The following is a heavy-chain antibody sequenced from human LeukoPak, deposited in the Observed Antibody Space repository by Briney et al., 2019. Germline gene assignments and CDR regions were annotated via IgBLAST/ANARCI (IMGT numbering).Heavy chain of an antibody. Sequence: ASVKVSCKASGYTFTSYGISWVRQAPGQGLEWMGWISAYNGNTNYAQKLQGRVTMTTDTSTSTAYMELRSLRSDDTAVYYCARVRITMVRGVIIEGYYMDVWGKGTTVTVSS. J-gene: IGHJ6*03. CDR2: ISAYNGNT. V-gene: IGHV1-18*01. D-gene: IGHD3-10*01. CDR1: GYTFTSYG. CDR3: ARVRITMVRGVIIEGYYMDV.